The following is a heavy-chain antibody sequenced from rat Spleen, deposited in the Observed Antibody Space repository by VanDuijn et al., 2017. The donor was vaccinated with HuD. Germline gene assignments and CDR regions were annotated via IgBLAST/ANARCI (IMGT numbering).Heavy chain of an antibody. CDR3: ARSPAVFFDY. Sequence: EVQLQESGPGLVKPSQSLSLTCSVTGYSITSNYWAWIRKFPGNKMEWIRHIRYRGSASYNSSLKSRISITRDTSKNQFFLQLDSVTTEDTATYYCARSPAVFFDYWGQGVMVTVSS. CDR2: IRYRGSA. D-gene: IGHD3-1*01. CDR1: GYSITSNY. J-gene: IGHJ2*01. V-gene: IGHV3-1*01.